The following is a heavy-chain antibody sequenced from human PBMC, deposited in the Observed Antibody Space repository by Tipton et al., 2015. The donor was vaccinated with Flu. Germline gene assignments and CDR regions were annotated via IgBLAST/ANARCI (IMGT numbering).Heavy chain of an antibody. CDR3: VRGGDTRTGGLGPPFDI. Sequence: SLRLSCEGSGFIFSSYWMHWVRQSPGKGPVWVSRIENDGTITDYADSVKGRFTFSRDNTKSTLYLQMNSLRAEDTAVYYCVRGGDTRTGGLGPPFDIWGQGTMVTVSS. V-gene: IGHV3-74*01. J-gene: IGHJ3*02. CDR1: GFIFSSYW. CDR2: IENDGTIT. D-gene: IGHD2-21*02.